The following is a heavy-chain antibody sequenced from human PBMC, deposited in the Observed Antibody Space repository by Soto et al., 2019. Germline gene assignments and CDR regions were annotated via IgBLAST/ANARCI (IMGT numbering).Heavy chain of an antibody. D-gene: IGHD6-13*01. J-gene: IGHJ6*02. CDR1: GYDFTAYD. Sequence: ASVKVSCKASGYDFTAYDINWVRQASGQGLEWMGWMNPINGATGTARRFQGRVSLSRNIATGTAYLELTSLRSDDTAVYYCGRGPSPRAPAGGTPYYYAMDVWGQGTTVTVS. V-gene: IGHV1-8*02. CDR2: MNPINGAT. CDR3: GRGPSPRAPAGGTPYYYAMDV.